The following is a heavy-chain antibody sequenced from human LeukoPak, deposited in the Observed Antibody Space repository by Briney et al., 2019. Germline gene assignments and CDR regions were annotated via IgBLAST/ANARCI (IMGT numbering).Heavy chain of an antibody. V-gene: IGHV4-39*02. CDR1: GDSISRSGYY. D-gene: IGHD4-17*01. J-gene: IGHJ5*02. CDR3: ARGLRLMTTVTTYWFDP. CDR2: VDYSGNT. Sequence: SETLSLTCSVSGDSISRSGYYWGWIRQPPGQGLEWLGTVDYSGNTYYNPSLKSRVTISKDTSKNHFSLKLSSVTAADTAVYYCARGLRLMTTVTTYWFDPWGQGTLVTVSS.